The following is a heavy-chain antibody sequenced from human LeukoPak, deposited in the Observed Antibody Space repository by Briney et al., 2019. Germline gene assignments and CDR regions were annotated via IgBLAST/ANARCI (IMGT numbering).Heavy chain of an antibody. J-gene: IGHJ3*02. CDR2: ISYIGNT. Sequence: PSGTLSLTCAVSGGSIDSYYWSWIRKPPGKGLEWIGHISYIGNTYYNPSLKSRVTISVDTSKNQVSLRLTSVTTADTAVYYCARGNYYDSSGQDAFDIWGQGTMVTVSS. CDR1: GGSIDSYY. D-gene: IGHD3-22*01. CDR3: ARGNYYDSSGQDAFDI. V-gene: IGHV4-59*01.